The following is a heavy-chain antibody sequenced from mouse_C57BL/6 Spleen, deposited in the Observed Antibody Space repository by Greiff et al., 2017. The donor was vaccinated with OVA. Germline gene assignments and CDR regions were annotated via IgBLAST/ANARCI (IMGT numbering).Heavy chain of an antibody. CDR3: ARHPFITTVVAPFDY. V-gene: IGHV5-9*01. CDR1: GFTFSSYT. Sequence: EVHLVESGGGLVKPGGSLKLSCAASGFTFSSYTMSWVRQTPEKRLEWVATISGGGGNTYYPDSVKGRFTISRDNAKNTLYLQMSSLRSEDTALYYCARHPFITTVVAPFDYWGQGTTLTVSS. J-gene: IGHJ2*01. D-gene: IGHD1-1*01. CDR2: ISGGGGNT.